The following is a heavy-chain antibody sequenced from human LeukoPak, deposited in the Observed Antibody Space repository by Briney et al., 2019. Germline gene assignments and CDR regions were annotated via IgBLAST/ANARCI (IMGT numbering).Heavy chain of an antibody. CDR2: ISWNSGSI. Sequence: GRSLRLSCAASGFTFDDYAMHWVRHAPGKGLEWVSGISWNSGSIGYADSVKGRFTISRDNAKNSLYLQMNSLRAEDTALYYCAKDFYYWGQGTLVTVSS. V-gene: IGHV3-9*01. CDR3: AKDFYY. J-gene: IGHJ4*02. CDR1: GFTFDDYA.